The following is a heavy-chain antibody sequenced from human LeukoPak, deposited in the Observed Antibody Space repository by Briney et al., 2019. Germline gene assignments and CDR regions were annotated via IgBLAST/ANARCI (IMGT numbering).Heavy chain of an antibody. V-gene: IGHV4-39*07. D-gene: IGHD4-17*01. J-gene: IGHJ5*02. Sequence: PSETLSLTCSVSSGSISNSNYYWGWIRQPPGKGLEWIVSMSYSGWTYYNPYLNTRVTVSLDTTKNQFSLNLISVTAADTAVYYCARSPQGTATTANWLDPWGQGTLVTVSS. CDR1: SGSISNSNYY. CDR2: MSYSGWT. CDR3: ARSPQGTATTANWLDP.